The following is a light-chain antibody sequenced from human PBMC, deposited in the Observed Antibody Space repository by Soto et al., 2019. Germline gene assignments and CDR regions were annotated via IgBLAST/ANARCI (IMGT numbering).Light chain of an antibody. CDR3: LSYTSSDTYV. V-gene: IGLV2-14*01. CDR1: STDVGGYKY. Sequence: QSALTQPASVSGSPGQSITISCTGTSTDVGGYKYVSWYQQHPGKAPKFMIYDVTSRPSGISNRFSGSKSGNTAFLIISGLQAVDEADYYCLSYTSSDTYVFGTGTKVTVL. CDR2: DVT. J-gene: IGLJ1*01.